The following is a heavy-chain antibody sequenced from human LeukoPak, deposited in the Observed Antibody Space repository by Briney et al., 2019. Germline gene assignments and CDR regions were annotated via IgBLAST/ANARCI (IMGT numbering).Heavy chain of an antibody. CDR2: ISSSSSTI. D-gene: IGHD4-11*01. CDR1: GFTFSSYS. CDR3: ARARQYRPWSRYYFDY. Sequence: GGSLRLSCAASGFTFSSYSMNWVRQAPGKGLEWVSYISSSSSTIYYADSVKGRFTISRDNAKNSLYLQMNSLRAEDTAVYYCARARQYRPWSRYYFDYWGQGTLVTVSS. V-gene: IGHV3-48*04. J-gene: IGHJ4*02.